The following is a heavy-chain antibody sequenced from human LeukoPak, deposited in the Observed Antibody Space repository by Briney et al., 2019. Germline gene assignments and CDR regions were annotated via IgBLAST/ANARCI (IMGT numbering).Heavy chain of an antibody. Sequence: SQTLSLTCTVSGGSISSGGYYWSWIRQHPGKGLEWIGYIYYSGSTYYNPSLKSRVTISVDTSKNQFSLKLSSVTAADTAVYYCARDSFLVGVVDYWGQGTLVTVSS. CDR2: IYYSGST. J-gene: IGHJ4*02. V-gene: IGHV4-31*03. D-gene: IGHD1-26*01. CDR3: ARDSFLVGVVDY. CDR1: GGSISSGGYY.